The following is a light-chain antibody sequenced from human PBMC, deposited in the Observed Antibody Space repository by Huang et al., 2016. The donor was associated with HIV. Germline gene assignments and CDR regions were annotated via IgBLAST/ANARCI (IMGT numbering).Light chain of an antibody. CDR1: QSLLHSNGYNY. V-gene: IGKV2-28*01. CDR3: MQTLQTPLT. CDR2: LGS. Sequence: DIVMTQSPLSLPVTPGEPASISCRSSQSLLHSNGYNYLDWYLQKPGQSPQLLINLGSNRASGGPDRFSGSGSGTDFTLKISRVAAEDVGVYYCMQTLQTPLTFGQGTKVEIK. J-gene: IGKJ1*01.